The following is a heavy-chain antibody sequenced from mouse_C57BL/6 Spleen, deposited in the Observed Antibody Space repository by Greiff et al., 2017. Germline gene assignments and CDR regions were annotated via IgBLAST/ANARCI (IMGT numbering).Heavy chain of an antibody. J-gene: IGHJ1*03. Sequence: EVQLQQSGPELVKPGASVKMSCKASGYTFTDYNMHWVKQSHGKSLEWIGYINPNNGGTSYNQKFKGKDTLTGNKASSTAYMELRSLTSEDSAVYYCARGDYGNCSWYFDVWGTGTTVTVSS. D-gene: IGHD2-1*01. CDR1: GYTFTDYN. CDR3: ARGDYGNCSWYFDV. CDR2: INPNNGGT. V-gene: IGHV1-22*01.